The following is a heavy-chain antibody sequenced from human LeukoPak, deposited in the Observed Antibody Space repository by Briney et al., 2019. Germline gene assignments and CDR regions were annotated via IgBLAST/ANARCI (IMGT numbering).Heavy chain of an antibody. V-gene: IGHV4-4*07. CDR3: ARSVGGTYYTNYMDV. Sequence: SSETLSLTCTVSGGSISSYFWTWIRQPAGKGLEWIGRMYSSGSTIYNPSLKSRVTMSVDTAKNQFSLKLSSATAADTAVYYCARSVGGTYYTNYMDVWGRGTTVTVSS. D-gene: IGHD1-26*01. CDR2: MYSSGST. J-gene: IGHJ6*03. CDR1: GGSISSYF.